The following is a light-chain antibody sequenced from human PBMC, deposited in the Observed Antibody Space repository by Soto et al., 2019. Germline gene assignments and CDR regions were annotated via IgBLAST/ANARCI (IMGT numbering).Light chain of an antibody. V-gene: IGKV3-15*01. Sequence: EIVMTQSPATLSVSPGERATLSCRASQSVSSDLAWYLQKPGQAPSLLVYGASTRATGMPARFSVSGSGTEFTLTISSLQAEDFAVYYCQQYYHWHHTFGQGTKLEIK. CDR1: QSVSSD. CDR3: QQYYHWHHT. J-gene: IGKJ2*01. CDR2: GAS.